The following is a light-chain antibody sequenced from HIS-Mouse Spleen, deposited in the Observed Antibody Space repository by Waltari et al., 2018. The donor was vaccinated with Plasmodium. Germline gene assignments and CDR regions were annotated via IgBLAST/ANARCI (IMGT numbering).Light chain of an antibody. J-gene: IGLJ3*02. V-gene: IGLV3-10*01. CDR2: EDS. CDR3: YSTDSSGNHRV. Sequence: SYELTQPPSVSVSPGQTARITCSGDALPKKSAYLYQQNSGQAPVLVIYEDSKRPSGIPERFSGSSSGTMATLTISGAQVEDEADYYCYSTDSSGNHRVFGGGTKLTVL. CDR1: ALPKKS.